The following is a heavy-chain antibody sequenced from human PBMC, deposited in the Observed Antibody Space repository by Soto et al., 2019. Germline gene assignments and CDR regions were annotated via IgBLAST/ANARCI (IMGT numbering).Heavy chain of an antibody. CDR2: LYWDADN. D-gene: IGHD3-10*01. J-gene: IGHJ4*02. CDR3: AHRPGSGTYQNYFDY. V-gene: IGHV2-5*02. CDR1: GFSLNTHGVG. Sequence: QITLKESGPTLVKPTQTLTLTCTVSGFSLNTHGVGVGWIRQPPGKALEWLAFLYWDADNRYSPSLKSRLTIATDTSTSQVALTMTNIDPVDTATYYCAHRPGSGTYQNYFDYWGQGTLVTVSS.